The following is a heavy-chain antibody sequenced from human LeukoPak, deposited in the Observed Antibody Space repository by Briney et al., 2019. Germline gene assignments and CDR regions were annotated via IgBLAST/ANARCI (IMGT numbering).Heavy chain of an antibody. CDR1: GYSISRGYY. D-gene: IGHD3-10*01. CDR3: ASSDGSGMGHVRHFDI. V-gene: IGHV4-38-2*01. CDR2: NYHSGNT. Sequence: SETLSLTCAVSGYSISRGYYWGWIRQPPGKGLEWIGSNYHSGNTYYNPSLKSRLTIPVDTSKNQFHLKLSSVTAADPAVYYCASSDGSGMGHVRHFDIWGQGTMVPVSS. J-gene: IGHJ3*02.